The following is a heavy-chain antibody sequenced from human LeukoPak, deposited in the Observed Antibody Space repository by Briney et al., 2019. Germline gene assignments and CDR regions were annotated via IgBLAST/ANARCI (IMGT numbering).Heavy chain of an antibody. V-gene: IGHV1-24*01. CDR3: ATDGPTPWGRGVDY. CDR1: GYTLTELS. Sequence: GASVKVSCKVSGYTLTELSMHWVRQAPGKGLEWMGGFDPEDGETIYAQKFQGRVTMTEDTSTDTAYMELSSLRSEDTAVCYCATDGPTPWGRGVDYWGQGTLVTVSS. D-gene: IGHD3-16*01. J-gene: IGHJ4*02. CDR2: FDPEDGET.